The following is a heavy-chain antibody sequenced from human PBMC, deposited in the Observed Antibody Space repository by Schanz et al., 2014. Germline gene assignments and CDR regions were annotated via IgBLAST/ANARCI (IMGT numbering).Heavy chain of an antibody. J-gene: IGHJ6*01. D-gene: IGHD1-1*01. CDR1: GFTLSDYY. V-gene: IGHV3-11*01. CDR2: ISDSGDST. CDR3: VKDPDKYNWNDVEGMDV. Sequence: QVQLVESGGGLVKPGGSLRLSCAASGFTLSDYYMTWIRQAPGKGLEWVSDISDSGDSTHYADSVKGRFTISRDNAKNTLYLQMKSLRVEDTAVYYCVKDPDKYNWNDVEGMDVWGPGTTVTVSS.